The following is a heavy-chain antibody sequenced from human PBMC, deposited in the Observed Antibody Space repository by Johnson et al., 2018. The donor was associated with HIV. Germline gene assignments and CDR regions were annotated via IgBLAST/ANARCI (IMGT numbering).Heavy chain of an antibody. D-gene: IGHD3-22*01. CDR2: ISGSDGAI. CDR1: GFTFSDYY. V-gene: IGHV3-11*04. Sequence: QVQLVESGGGLVKPGGSLRLSCAASGFTFSDYYMSWIRQAPGKGLEWVSYISGSDGAIWYADSVKGRFTISRDNFKNTLYLQMNSLRAEDTAVYYCPREKLDSSGYYDAFDIWGQGTMVTVSS. J-gene: IGHJ3*02. CDR3: PREKLDSSGYYDAFDI.